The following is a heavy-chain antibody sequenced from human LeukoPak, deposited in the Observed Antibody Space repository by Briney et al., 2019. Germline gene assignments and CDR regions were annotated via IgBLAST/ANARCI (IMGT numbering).Heavy chain of an antibody. CDR2: MNPNSGNT. Sequence: ASVKVSCKASVYTFTSYDINWVRQATGQGLEWMGWMNPNSGNTGYAQKFQGRVTMTRNTSISTDYMELSSLRSEDTAVYYCARGARSMVREAEDWFDPWGQGTLVTVSS. J-gene: IGHJ5*02. D-gene: IGHD3-10*01. CDR3: ARGARSMVREAEDWFDP. V-gene: IGHV1-8*01. CDR1: VYTFTSYD.